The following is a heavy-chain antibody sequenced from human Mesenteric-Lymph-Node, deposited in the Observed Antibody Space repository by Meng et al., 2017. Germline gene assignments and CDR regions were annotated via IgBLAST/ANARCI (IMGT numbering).Heavy chain of an antibody. J-gene: IGHJ4*02. CDR1: GFTFANYA. CDR3: ARSRVHYYDSSGYHVYVDY. D-gene: IGHD3-22*01. Sequence: GESLKISCAASGFTFANYAMSWVRQAPLKGLEWVSAISGSGGGTYYADSVKGRFTISRDNSKNTLYLQMNSLRAEDTAVYYCARSRVHYYDSSGYHVYVDYWGQGTLVTVSS. V-gene: IGHV3-23*01. CDR2: ISGSGGGT.